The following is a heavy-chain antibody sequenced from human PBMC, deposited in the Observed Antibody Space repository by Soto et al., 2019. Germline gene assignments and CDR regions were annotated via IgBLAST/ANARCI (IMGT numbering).Heavy chain of an antibody. CDR1: GGSISRYY. CDR2: IYYSGST. CDR3: ARAEGYMDV. V-gene: IGHV4-59*01. Sequence: SETLSLTCTVSGGSISRYYWSWIRQPPGKGLEWIGYIYYSGSTNYNPSLKSRVTISVDTSKNQFSLKLSSVTAADTAVYYCARAEGYMDVWGKGTTVTVSS. J-gene: IGHJ6*03.